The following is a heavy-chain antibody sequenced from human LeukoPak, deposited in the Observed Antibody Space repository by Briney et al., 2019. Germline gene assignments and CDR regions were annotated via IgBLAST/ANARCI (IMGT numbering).Heavy chain of an antibody. J-gene: IGHJ4*02. CDR1: GYTFTSYG. CDR2: ISAYNGNT. Sequence: ASVKVSCKASGYTFTSYGISWVRQAPGQGLEWMGWISAYNGNTNYAQKLQGRVTMTTDTSTSTAYMELRSLRSDDTAVYYCARDLRHDSSGYYYVNAYWGQGTLVTVSS. D-gene: IGHD3-22*01. CDR3: ARDLRHDSSGYYYVNAY. V-gene: IGHV1-18*01.